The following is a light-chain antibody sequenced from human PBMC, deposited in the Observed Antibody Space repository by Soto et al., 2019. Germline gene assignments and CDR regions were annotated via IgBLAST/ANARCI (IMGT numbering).Light chain of an antibody. CDR1: QSVSSSY. CDR3: QQYGSSPPIT. Sequence: ETVMTQSPATLSVSPGERATLSCRASQSVSSSYLAWYQQKPGQAPRLLIYGASSRATGIPDRFSGRGSGTDFTLTISRLAPEDFAVYYCQQYGSSPPITFGQGTRLEIK. V-gene: IGKV3-20*01. J-gene: IGKJ5*01. CDR2: GAS.